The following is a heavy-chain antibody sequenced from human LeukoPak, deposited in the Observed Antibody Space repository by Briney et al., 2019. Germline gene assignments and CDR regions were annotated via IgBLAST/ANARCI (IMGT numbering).Heavy chain of an antibody. V-gene: IGHV3-21*01. CDR1: GLTFTSSD. CDR3: ARNFDS. Sequence: GGSLRLSCVASGLTFTSSDCNWSRQAPRKGLEWLSTITRSGSNLYYADSVKGRFTTSRDDAKDSVYLQMESLRVEDTAIYYCARNFDSWGQGTLVTVSS. CDR2: ITRSGSNL. J-gene: IGHJ4*02.